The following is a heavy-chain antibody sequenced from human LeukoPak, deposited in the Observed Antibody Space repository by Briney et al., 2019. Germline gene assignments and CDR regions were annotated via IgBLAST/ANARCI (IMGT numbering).Heavy chain of an antibody. J-gene: IGHJ4*02. V-gene: IGHV3-30*18. D-gene: IGHD3-10*01. CDR1: GFTFSSYG. CDR2: ISYDGSNK. CDR3: AKDHGSGSYYNNPFDY. Sequence: GRSLRLSCAASGFTFSSYGMPWVRQAPGKGLEWVAVISYDGSNKYYADSVKGRFTISRDNSKNTLYLQMNSLRAEDTAVYYCAKDHGSGSYYNNPFDYWGQGTLVTVSS.